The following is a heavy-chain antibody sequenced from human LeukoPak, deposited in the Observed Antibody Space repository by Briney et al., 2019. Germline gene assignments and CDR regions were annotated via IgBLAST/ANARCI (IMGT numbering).Heavy chain of an antibody. CDR3: ARLLGSRYHYDSSGYLDY. Sequence: GESLKISCKGSGYSFTSYWIGWVRQMPGKGLEWMGIIYPGDSDTRYSPSFQGQVTISADKSISTAYLQWSSLKASDTAMYYCARLLGSRYHYDSSGYLDYWGQGTLVTVSS. CDR2: IYPGDSDT. CDR1: GYSFTSYW. D-gene: IGHD3-22*01. V-gene: IGHV5-51*01. J-gene: IGHJ4*02.